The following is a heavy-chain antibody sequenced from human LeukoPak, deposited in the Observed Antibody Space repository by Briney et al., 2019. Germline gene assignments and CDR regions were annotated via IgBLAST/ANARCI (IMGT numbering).Heavy chain of an antibody. J-gene: IGHJ3*02. Sequence: GGSLRLSCATSGFIFSHHGMNWVRQAPGKGLEWVSGIRADAVTTYFADSVKGRFTISRDNSKNTLYLQMNSLRAEDTAVYYCAKSNGYGLIDIWGQGTMVTVSS. CDR3: AKSNGYGLIDI. CDR1: GFIFSHHG. D-gene: IGHD3-10*01. CDR2: IRADAVTT. V-gene: IGHV3-23*01.